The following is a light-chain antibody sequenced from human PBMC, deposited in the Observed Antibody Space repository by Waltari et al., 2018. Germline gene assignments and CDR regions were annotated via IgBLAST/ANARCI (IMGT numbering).Light chain of an antibody. CDR2: GSS. Sequence: EIVQTQPPATLSLSPGEGATLSCRASQSVLTHLAWYQHKHGQAPRLLIYGSSNSATDIPARFSGSGSGTDFTLTISSLEPEDFADYYCQQTNNWPLTFGGGTKVDIK. J-gene: IGKJ4*01. V-gene: IGKV3-11*01. CDR3: QQTNNWPLT. CDR1: QSVLTH.